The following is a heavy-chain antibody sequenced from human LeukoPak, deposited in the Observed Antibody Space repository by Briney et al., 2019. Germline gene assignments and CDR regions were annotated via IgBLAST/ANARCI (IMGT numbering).Heavy chain of an antibody. Sequence: SGPTLVKPSETLSLTCTVSGGSMSNYYDSWIRQPPGKGRGGIAYIYYTGSTYYNPSLKSRVTMSVDTSKNQFSLSLSSVTAADTAIYYCARHISGAATLDWGQGTLVTVSS. D-gene: IGHD3-3*02. CDR3: ARHISGAATLD. V-gene: IGHV4-59*08. CDR1: GGSMSNYY. CDR2: IYYTGST. J-gene: IGHJ4*02.